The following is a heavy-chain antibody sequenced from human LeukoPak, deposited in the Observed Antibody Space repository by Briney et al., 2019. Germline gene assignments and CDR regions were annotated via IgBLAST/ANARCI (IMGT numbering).Heavy chain of an antibody. CDR1: GFTFSSYA. CDR3: ANLGTIRQQPNKPDY. V-gene: IGHV3-23*01. D-gene: IGHD7-27*01. Sequence: GGSLRLSCAASGFTFSSYAMSWVRQAPGKVLEWVSAISGSGGSTYYADSVKGRFTISRDNSKNTLYLQMNSLRAEDTAVYYCANLGTIRQQPNKPDYWGQGTLVTVS. J-gene: IGHJ4*02. CDR2: ISGSGGST.